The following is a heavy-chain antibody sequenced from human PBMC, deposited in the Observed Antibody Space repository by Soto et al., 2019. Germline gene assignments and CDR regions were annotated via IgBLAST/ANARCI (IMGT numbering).Heavy chain of an antibody. J-gene: IGHJ5*02. CDR3: AREGALKPFSS. Sequence: GSLRLSCVASGFTFSNYNMNWVRQAPGKGLEWVSHISGSSIYIHYADSVRGRFTISRDNAKNSVYLQMDSPRVEDTAVYYCAREGALKPFSSWGQGALVTVSS. V-gene: IGHV3-21*01. CDR2: ISGSSIYI. CDR1: GFTFSNYN.